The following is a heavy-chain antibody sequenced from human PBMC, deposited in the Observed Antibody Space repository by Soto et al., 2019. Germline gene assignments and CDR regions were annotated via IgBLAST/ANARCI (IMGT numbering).Heavy chain of an antibody. CDR2: VFYTGRA. CDR3: ARDGDGRMTTNPYYYNGIDV. D-gene: IGHD4-4*01. V-gene: IGHV4-59*11. Sequence: FAIKSHTCTVSGGNLVSHYWSWIRQKTGKGLEWIGYVFYTGRANYNASLKSRVSISLDTSNYQFSLKLSSVTAADTAVYYCARDGDGRMTTNPYYYNGIDVWGSGTIVTFLL. J-gene: IGHJ6*04. CDR1: GGNLVSHY.